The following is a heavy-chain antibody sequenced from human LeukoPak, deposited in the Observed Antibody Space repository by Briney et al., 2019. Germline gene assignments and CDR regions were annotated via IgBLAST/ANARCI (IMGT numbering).Heavy chain of an antibody. J-gene: IGHJ5*02. V-gene: IGHV4-34*01. Sequence: SETLSLTCAVYGGSFSGYYWSWIRQPPGKGLEWIGEINHSGSTNYNPSLKSRVTISVDTSKNQFSLKLSSVTAADTAVYYCARPSRVYCSSTSCSGWFDPWGQGTLVTVSS. CDR1: GGSFSGYY. CDR2: INHSGST. D-gene: IGHD2-2*01. CDR3: ARPSRVYCSSTSCSGWFDP.